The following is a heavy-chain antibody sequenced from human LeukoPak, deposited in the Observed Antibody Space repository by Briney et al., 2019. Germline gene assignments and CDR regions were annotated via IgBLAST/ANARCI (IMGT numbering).Heavy chain of an antibody. CDR2: IYYNGST. CDR1: GGSISSGGYY. D-gene: IGHD2/OR15-2a*01. CDR3: DRSREYYYYFYA. V-gene: IGHV4-31*03. J-gene: IGHJ5*02. Sequence: SETLSLTCTVSGGSISSGGYYWSWIRQHPGKGLEWIGYIYYNGSTYYNPSLKSRVTISVDTSEKQFSLTAASAAAEDAAVYYCDRSREYYYYFYAWGQGTMVTVAS.